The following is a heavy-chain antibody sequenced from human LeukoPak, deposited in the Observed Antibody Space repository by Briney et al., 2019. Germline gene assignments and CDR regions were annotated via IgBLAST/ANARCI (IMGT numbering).Heavy chain of an antibody. CDR3: ARAYNYVFDY. CDR1: GITVSGSY. V-gene: IGHV3-53*01. CDR2: IYSGGDT. D-gene: IGHD3-10*02. J-gene: IGHJ4*02. Sequence: GGSLRLSCAASGITVSGSYMTWVRQAPGKGLEWVSYIYSGGDTSYADSVKGRFTISRDNSKNTLYLQMNSLRAEDTAVYYCARAYNYVFDYWGQGTLVTVSS.